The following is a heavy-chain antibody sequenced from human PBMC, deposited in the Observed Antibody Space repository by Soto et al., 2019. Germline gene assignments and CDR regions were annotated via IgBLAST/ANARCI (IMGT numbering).Heavy chain of an antibody. Sequence: GESLKISCKGSGYSFTSYWIGWVRQMPGKGLEWMGIIYPGDSDTRYSPSFQGQVTISADKSISTAYLQWSSLKASDTAMYYCARRYSSSWYSYYYYGMDVWGQGTTVTVSS. CDR1: GYSFTSYW. J-gene: IGHJ6*02. CDR2: IYPGDSDT. CDR3: ARRYSSSWYSYYYYGMDV. V-gene: IGHV5-51*01. D-gene: IGHD6-13*01.